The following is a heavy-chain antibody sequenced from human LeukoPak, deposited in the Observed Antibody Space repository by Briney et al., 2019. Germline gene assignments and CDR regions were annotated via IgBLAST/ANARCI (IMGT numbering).Heavy chain of an antibody. CDR3: ARDAGHYSSSWYGLDY. J-gene: IGHJ4*02. V-gene: IGHV4-4*07. Sequence: SETLSLICTVSGGSISSYYWSWIRQPAGKGLEWIGRIYTSGSTNYNPSLKSRVTMSVDTSKNQFSLKLSSVTAADTAVYYCARDAGHYSSSWYGLDYWGQGTLVTVSS. CDR2: IYTSGST. D-gene: IGHD6-13*01. CDR1: GGSISSYY.